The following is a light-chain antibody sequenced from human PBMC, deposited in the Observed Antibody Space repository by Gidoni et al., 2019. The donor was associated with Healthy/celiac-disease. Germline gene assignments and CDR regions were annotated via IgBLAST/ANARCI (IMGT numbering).Light chain of an antibody. CDR3: QQSYSTPLT. V-gene: IGKV1-39*01. J-gene: IGKJ5*01. CDR1: QSISNY. Sequence: DIQMTQTPSSLSATVGDRVTFSFRTSQSISNYLNWYQQKPGDAPELLIYAASPLQSGVPASFCGSGSGTDFTLTITSLHRDYFASFFCQQSYSTPLTFGQGTRLEIK. CDR2: AAS.